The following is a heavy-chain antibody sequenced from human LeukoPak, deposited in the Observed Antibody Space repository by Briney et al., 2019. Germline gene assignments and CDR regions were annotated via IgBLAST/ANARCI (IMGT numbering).Heavy chain of an antibody. CDR2: IYYTGST. CDR3: AGKSYYYADY. CDR1: GGSISSSSYY. J-gene: IGHJ4*02. D-gene: IGHD3-10*01. V-gene: IGHV4-39*01. Sequence: SETLSLTCTVSGGSISSSSYYWGWIRQPSGKGLEWIGSIYYTGSTYYSPSLKSRVTISVDTSKNQFSLKLSSVTATDTAVFYCAGKSYYYADYWGQGTLVTVSS.